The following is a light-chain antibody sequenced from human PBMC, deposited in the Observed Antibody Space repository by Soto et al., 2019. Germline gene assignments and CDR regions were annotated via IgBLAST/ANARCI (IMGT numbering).Light chain of an antibody. V-gene: IGLV3-1*01. CDR1: KLGDKY. J-gene: IGLJ2*01. CDR3: QAWDSSTAV. Sequence: SYELTQPPSVSVSPGQTASITCSGDKLGDKYACWYQQKPGQSPVLVIYQDSKRPSGIPERFSGSNYGNTATLTISGTQALDEADSYCQAWDSSTAVFGGGTKLTVL. CDR2: QDS.